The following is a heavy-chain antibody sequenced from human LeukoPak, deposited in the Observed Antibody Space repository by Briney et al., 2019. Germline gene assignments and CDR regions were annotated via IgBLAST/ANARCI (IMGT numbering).Heavy chain of an antibody. J-gene: IGHJ4*02. CDR1: GFTFSSYG. Sequence: GGSLRLSCAASGFTFSSYGMSWVRQAPGKGLEWVSAISGSGGSTYYADSVKGRFTISRDNSKNTLYLQMNSLRAEDTAVYYCARYYDSSGYYWGHFDYWGQGTLVTVSS. CDR2: ISGSGGST. D-gene: IGHD3-22*01. CDR3: ARYYDSSGYYWGHFDY. V-gene: IGHV3-23*01.